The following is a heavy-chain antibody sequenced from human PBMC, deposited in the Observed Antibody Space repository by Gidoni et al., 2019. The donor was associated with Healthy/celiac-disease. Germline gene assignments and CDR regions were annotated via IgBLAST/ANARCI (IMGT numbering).Heavy chain of an antibody. CDR1: GYSISSGYY. Sequence: QVQLQESGPGLVKPSETLSLTCTVSGYSISSGYYWGWIRQPPGKGLEWIGSIYHSGRTYYNPSLKSRVTISVDTSKNQFSLKLSSVTAADTAVYYCARGGHSSSWYYFDYWGQGTLVTVSS. V-gene: IGHV4-38-2*02. CDR2: IYHSGRT. J-gene: IGHJ4*02. D-gene: IGHD6-13*01. CDR3: ARGGHSSSWYYFDY.